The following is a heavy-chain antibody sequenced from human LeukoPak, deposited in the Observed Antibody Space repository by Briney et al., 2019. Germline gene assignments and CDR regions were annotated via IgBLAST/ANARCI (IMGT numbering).Heavy chain of an antibody. CDR1: GFTFSSYW. J-gene: IGHJ4*02. CDR2: ISGDGSST. CDR3: ARDDSGSSGY. D-gene: IGHD1-26*01. V-gene: IGHV3-74*01. Sequence: GGSLILSCAASGFTFSSYWVYWVRHAPGKGLVWVSRISGDGSSTHYADSVKGRFTISRDNAKNTLSLQMNSLRAEDTAVYYCARDDSGSSGYWGQGTLVALSS.